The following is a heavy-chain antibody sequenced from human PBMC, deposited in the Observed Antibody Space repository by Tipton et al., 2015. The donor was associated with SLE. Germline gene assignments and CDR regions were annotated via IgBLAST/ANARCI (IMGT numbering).Heavy chain of an antibody. CDR1: GGSITSYY. D-gene: IGHD2-2*01. CDR3: ARDCSSSSCYPYAFDI. Sequence: TLSLTCSASGGSITSYYWSWIRQPPGKGLEWIGYTYYSGSTNYNPSLKSRVTILVDMSKNQFSLKLSSVTAADTAVYYCARDCSSSSCYPYAFDIWGQGTMVTVFS. CDR2: TYYSGST. J-gene: IGHJ3*02. V-gene: IGHV4-59*01.